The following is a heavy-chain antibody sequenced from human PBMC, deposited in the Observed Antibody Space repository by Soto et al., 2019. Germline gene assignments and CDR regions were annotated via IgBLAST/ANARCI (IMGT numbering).Heavy chain of an antibody. CDR2: IIPIFGTA. J-gene: IGHJ4*02. CDR1: GGTFSSYA. CDR3: AREAGRYCSSTSGPRKYYFDY. Sequence: QVQLVQSGAEVKKPGSSVKVSCKASGGTFSSYAISWVRQAPGQGLEWMGGIIPIFGTANYAQKFQGRVTITADESTSTAYMELSSLRSEDTAVYYCAREAGRYCSSTSGPRKYYFDYWGQGTLVTVSS. V-gene: IGHV1-69*01. D-gene: IGHD2-2*01.